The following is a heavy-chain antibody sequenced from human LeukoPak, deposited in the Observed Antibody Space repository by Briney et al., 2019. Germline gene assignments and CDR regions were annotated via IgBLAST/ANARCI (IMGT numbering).Heavy chain of an antibody. CDR1: GGSISSYY. J-gene: IGHJ3*02. CDR3: ARGDNYYDAFDI. D-gene: IGHD5-24*01. Sequence: PSETLSLTCTVSGGSISSYYWSWIRQPPGKGLEWIGYIYYSGSTNYNPSLKSRVTISVDTSKNQFSLKLSSVTAADTAVYYCARGDNYYDAFDIWGQGTMVTVSS. V-gene: IGHV4-59*08. CDR2: IYYSGST.